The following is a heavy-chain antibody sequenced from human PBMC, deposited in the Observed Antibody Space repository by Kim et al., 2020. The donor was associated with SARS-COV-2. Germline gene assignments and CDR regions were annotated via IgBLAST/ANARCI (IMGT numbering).Heavy chain of an antibody. D-gene: IGHD3-16*01. J-gene: IGHJ6*03. CDR3: AKVSSSYTYFYYMDV. Sequence: DSVRRRLTISRDNSKNTLYLQMNSLRAEDTAVYFCAKVSSSYTYFYYMDVWGKGTTVTVSS. V-gene: IGHV3-30*02.